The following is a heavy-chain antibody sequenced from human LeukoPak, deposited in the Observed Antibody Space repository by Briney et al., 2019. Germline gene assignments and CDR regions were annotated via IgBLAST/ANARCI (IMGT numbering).Heavy chain of an antibody. J-gene: IGHJ4*02. V-gene: IGHV4-31*03. D-gene: IGHD5-18*01. CDR2: IYYSGST. Sequence: SETLSLTCTVSGGSTSSGGYYWSWLRQHPGKGLEWIGYIYYSGSTYYNPSLKSRVTISVDTSKNQFSLKLSSVTAADTAVYYCARFTGYSYGYNYFDYWGQGTLVTVSS. CDR1: GGSTSSGGYY. CDR3: ARFTGYSYGYNYFDY.